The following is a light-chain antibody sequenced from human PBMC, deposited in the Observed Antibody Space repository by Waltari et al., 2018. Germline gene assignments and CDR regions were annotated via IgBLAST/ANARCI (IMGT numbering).Light chain of an antibody. CDR1: QSVLYNSNNKNY. CDR3: QQYYTTPFT. CDR2: WAS. J-gene: IGKJ3*01. V-gene: IGKV4-1*01. Sequence: DIVMTQSPDSLAVSLGGRATINCKSSQSVLYNSNNKNYLAWYQQKPGQPPKLLIYWASTRESGVPDRFSGNGSGTDFTLTVSSLQAEDVAVYYCQQYYTTPFTFGPGTKVDI.